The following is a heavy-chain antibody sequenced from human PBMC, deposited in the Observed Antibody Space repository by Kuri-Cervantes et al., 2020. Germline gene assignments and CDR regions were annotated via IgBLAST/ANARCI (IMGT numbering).Heavy chain of an antibody. V-gene: IGHV2-5*02. CDR1: GFSLSTSGVG. CDR2: IYWDDDA. J-gene: IGHJ4*02. D-gene: IGHD1-1*01. CDR3: ARRTVCTTYFDY. Sequence: SGPTLVKPTQTLTLTCTFSGFSLSTSGVGVGWIRQPPGKALEWLALIYWDDDAHHSPSLKSRLTITKDTSKKQVFLTMTSMDSVDTATYFCARRTVCTTYFDYWGQGTPVTVSS.